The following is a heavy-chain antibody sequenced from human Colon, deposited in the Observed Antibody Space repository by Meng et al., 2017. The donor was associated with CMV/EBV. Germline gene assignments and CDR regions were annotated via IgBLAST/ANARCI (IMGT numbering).Heavy chain of an antibody. CDR3: ARIAARRPNYYYYYGLDV. Sequence: GGSLRLSCVASRFTFDDYVIQWVRQSPGKGLEWVSSITWNSAWIDYADSVKGRVTVSRDNARKSVFLEMNSLRVEDTALYYCARIAARRPNYYYYYGLDVWGQGTTVTVSS. CDR1: RFTFDDYV. D-gene: IGHD6-6*01. J-gene: IGHJ6*02. CDR2: ITWNSAWI. V-gene: IGHV3-9*01.